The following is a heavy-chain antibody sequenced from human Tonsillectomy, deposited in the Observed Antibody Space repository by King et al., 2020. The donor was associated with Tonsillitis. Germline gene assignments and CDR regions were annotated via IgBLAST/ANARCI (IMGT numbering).Heavy chain of an antibody. V-gene: IGHV3-48*01. J-gene: IGHJ2*01. CDR3: ARGVNFDL. CDR2: ISSSSTI. D-gene: IGHD3-10*01. CDR1: GFTFSSYS. Sequence: VQLVESGGGLVQPGGSLRLSCAASGFTFSSYSMNWVRQAPGKGLEWVSYISSSSTIYYADSVKGRFTISRDNAKNSLYLQMNSLRAEDTAVYYCARGVNFDLWGRGTLVTVSS.